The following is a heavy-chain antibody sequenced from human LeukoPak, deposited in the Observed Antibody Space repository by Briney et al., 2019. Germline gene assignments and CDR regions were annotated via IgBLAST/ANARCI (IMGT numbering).Heavy chain of an antibody. D-gene: IGHD3-22*01. CDR3: AREPLYYYDSSGYYPYYFDY. J-gene: IGHJ4*02. CDR2: ISSGSSYI. V-gene: IGHV3-21*01. CDR1: GFTFSSYS. Sequence: GGSLRLSCAASGFTFSSYSMNWVRQAPGKGLEWVSSISSGSSYIYYADSVKGRFTISRDNAKNSLYLQMNSLRAEDTAVYYCAREPLYYYDSSGYYPYYFDYWGQGTLVTVSS.